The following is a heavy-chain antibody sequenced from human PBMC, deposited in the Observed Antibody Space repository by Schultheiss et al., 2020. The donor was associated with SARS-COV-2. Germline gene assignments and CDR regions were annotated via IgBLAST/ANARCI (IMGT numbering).Heavy chain of an antibody. V-gene: IGHV3-66*01. CDR2: IYSGGST. CDR1: GFTVSSNY. J-gene: IGHJ6*03. CDR3: ARDLSGTGIYYYYYYMDV. Sequence: GGSLRLSCAASGFTVSSNYMSWVRQAPGKGLEWVSVIYSGGSTYYADSVKGRFTISRDNSKNTLYLQMNSLRAEDTAVYYCARDLSGTGIYYYYYYMDVWGKGTTVTVSS. D-gene: IGHD1-1*01.